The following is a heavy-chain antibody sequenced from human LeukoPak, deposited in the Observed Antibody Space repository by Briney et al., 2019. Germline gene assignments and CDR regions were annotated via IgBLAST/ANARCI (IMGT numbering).Heavy chain of an antibody. J-gene: IGHJ4*02. CDR2: IYYSGST. CDR3: AREEIGYCSGGSCYSGDYFDY. Sequence: SQTLSLTCTVSGGSISSGGYYWSWIRQHPGKGLEWIGYIYYSGSTYYNPSLKSRVTISVDTSKNQFSLKLSSVTAADTAVYYCAREEIGYCSGGSCYSGDYFDYWGRGTLVTVSS. V-gene: IGHV4-31*03. CDR1: GGSISSGGYY. D-gene: IGHD2-15*01.